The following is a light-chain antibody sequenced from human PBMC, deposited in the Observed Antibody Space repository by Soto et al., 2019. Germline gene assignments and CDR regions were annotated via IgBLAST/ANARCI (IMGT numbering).Light chain of an antibody. CDR3: QQYALSPET. J-gene: IGKJ1*01. Sequence: EVVLTQSPAILSLFPGERAALSCRASQDVGSSYLAWYQQKPGQAPRLLIYGASGRARGIPDRFSGSGSGTDFTLTIRGLEPEDFAVYYCQQYALSPETFGQGTTVEV. V-gene: IGKV3-20*01. CDR1: QDVGSSY. CDR2: GAS.